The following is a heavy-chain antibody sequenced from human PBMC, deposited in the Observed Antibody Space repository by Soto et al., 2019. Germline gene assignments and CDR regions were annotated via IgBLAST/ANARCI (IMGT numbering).Heavy chain of an antibody. CDR1: GYTFTSYG. CDR2: ISTWNDGK. V-gene: IGHV1-18*04. J-gene: IGHJ4*02. CDR3: ARLNSDYAVDY. D-gene: IGHD5-12*01. Sequence: ASVKVSCKPSGYTFTSYGFSCVGQAPGQGPEWMGWISTWNDGKTDAQKFRGRVTMTTDTSTSTAYMELRSLRSDDTAVYYCARLNSDYAVDYWGQGTLVTVSS.